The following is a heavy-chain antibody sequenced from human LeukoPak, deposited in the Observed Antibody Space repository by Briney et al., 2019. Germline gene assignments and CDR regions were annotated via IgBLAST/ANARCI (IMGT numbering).Heavy chain of an antibody. J-gene: IGHJ4*02. V-gene: IGHV1-2*02. Sequence: ASVTVSCKASGYTFTGYYMHWVRQAPGQGLEWMGWINPNSGDTNYAQKFQGRVTMTRDTSTSTAYMELSRLRSDDTAVYYCARTTFDYSFDYWGQGTLVTASS. CDR3: ARTTFDYSFDY. CDR2: INPNSGDT. CDR1: GYTFTGYY. D-gene: IGHD4-11*01.